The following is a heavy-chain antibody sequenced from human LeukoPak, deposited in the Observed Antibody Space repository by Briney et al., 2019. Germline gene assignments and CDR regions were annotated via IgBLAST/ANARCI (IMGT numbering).Heavy chain of an antibody. CDR3: AKDRNRNYYDSSGYSFDY. Sequence: GGSLRLSCAASGFTFDDYAMHWVRQAPGKGLEWVSGISWNSGSIGYADSVKGRFTISRDNSKNTLYLQMNSLRAEDTAVYYCAKDRNRNYYDSSGYSFDYWGQGTLVTVSS. D-gene: IGHD3-22*01. CDR1: GFTFDDYA. CDR2: ISWNSGSI. J-gene: IGHJ4*02. V-gene: IGHV3-9*01.